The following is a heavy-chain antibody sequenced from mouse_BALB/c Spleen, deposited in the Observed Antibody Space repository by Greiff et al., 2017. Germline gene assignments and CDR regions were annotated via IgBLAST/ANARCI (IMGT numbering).Heavy chain of an antibody. CDR1: GFTFSDYY. Sequence: EVKLVESGGGLVKPGGSLKLSCAASGFTFSDYYMYWVRQTPEKRLEWVATISDGGSYTYYPDSVKGRFTISRDNAKNNLYLQMSSLKSEDTAMYYCARDRPLDATGDYAMDYWGQGTSVTVSS. V-gene: IGHV5-4*02. CDR2: ISDGGSYT. J-gene: IGHJ4*01. CDR3: ARDRPLDATGDYAMDY. D-gene: IGHD1-1*01.